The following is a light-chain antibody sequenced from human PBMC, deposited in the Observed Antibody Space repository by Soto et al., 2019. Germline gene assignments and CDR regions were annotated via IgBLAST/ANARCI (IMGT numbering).Light chain of an antibody. Sequence: DVVMTQSPLSLSVTLGQSASISCRSSQSLVHSDGNTYLHWYQQRPGQSPRRLIYKVSNRDSGVPDRFSGSGSGTDFTLKISGMEAEDVGVYSCVQGTHWPFFFGGGTEVEIK. CDR3: VQGTHWPFF. CDR2: KVS. J-gene: IGKJ4*01. CDR1: QSLVHSDGNTY. V-gene: IGKV2-30*02.